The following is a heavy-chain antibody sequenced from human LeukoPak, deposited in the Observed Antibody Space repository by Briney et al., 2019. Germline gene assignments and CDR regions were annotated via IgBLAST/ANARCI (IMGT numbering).Heavy chain of an antibody. CDR1: GFTFSSYS. D-gene: IGHD5-18*01. Sequence: PGGSLRLSCAASGFTFSSYSMNWVRQAPANGLEWVSYISSSSSTIYYADSVKGRFTISRDNAKNSLYLQMNSLRDEDTAVYYCARLSIQLWLRDYFDYWGQGTLVTVSS. J-gene: IGHJ4*02. CDR3: ARLSIQLWLRDYFDY. V-gene: IGHV3-48*02. CDR2: ISSSSSTI.